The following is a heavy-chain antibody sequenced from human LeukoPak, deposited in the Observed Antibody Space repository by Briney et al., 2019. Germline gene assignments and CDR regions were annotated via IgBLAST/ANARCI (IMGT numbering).Heavy chain of an antibody. D-gene: IGHD6-6*01. V-gene: IGHV5-51*01. Sequence: GESLKIPFKGSGYSFTSYWIGWVRQLPGKGLEWMGIIYPGDSDTRYSPSFQGQVTISADKSISTAYLQWSSLKASDTAMYYCARHLYSSSSGEYYYYYYMDVWGKGTTVTVSS. CDR1: GYSFTSYW. CDR3: ARHLYSSSSGEYYYYYYMDV. CDR2: IYPGDSDT. J-gene: IGHJ6*03.